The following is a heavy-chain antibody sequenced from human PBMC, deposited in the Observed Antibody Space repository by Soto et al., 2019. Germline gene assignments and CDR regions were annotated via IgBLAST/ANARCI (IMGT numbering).Heavy chain of an antibody. Sequence: GGSLRLSCAASGFTFSSYWMSWVRQAPGKGLEWVANIKQDGSEKYYVDSVKGRFTISRDNAKNSLYLQMNSLRAEDTAVYYCARHLVRYYYYGMDVWGQGTTVTVSS. CDR3: ARHLVRYYYYGMDV. D-gene: IGHD3-9*01. J-gene: IGHJ6*02. CDR1: GFTFSSYW. CDR2: IKQDGSEK. V-gene: IGHV3-7*01.